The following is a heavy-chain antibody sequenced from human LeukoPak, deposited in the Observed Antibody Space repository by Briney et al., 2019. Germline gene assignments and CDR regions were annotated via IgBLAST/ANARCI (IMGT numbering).Heavy chain of an antibody. CDR2: IKSKTDGGTT. CDR1: GFTFSSYA. V-gene: IGHV3-15*01. D-gene: IGHD2-2*01. CDR3: TTDGEYCSSTSCYRVDY. Sequence: GGSLRLSCAASGFTFSSYAMSWVRQAPGKGLEWVGRIKSKTDGGTTDYAAPVKGRFTISRDDSKNTLYLQMNSLKTEDTAVYYCTTDGEYCSSTSCYRVDYWGQGTLVTVSS. J-gene: IGHJ4*02.